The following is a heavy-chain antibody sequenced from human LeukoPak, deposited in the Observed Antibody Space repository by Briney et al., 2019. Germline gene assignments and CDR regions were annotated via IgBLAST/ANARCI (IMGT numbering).Heavy chain of an antibody. V-gene: IGHV7-4-1*02. CDR1: GYTFTSYA. J-gene: IGHJ5*02. CDR3: ARDLLSCVWGSSVGGCFLKWFDP. Sequence: ASVKVSCKASGYTFTSYAMNWVRQAPGQGLEWMGWINTNTGNPTYAQGFTGRFVFSLDTSVSTAYLQISSLKAEDTAVYYCARDLLSCVWGSSVGGCFLKWFDPWGQGTLVTVSS. D-gene: IGHD3-16*01. CDR2: INTNTGNP.